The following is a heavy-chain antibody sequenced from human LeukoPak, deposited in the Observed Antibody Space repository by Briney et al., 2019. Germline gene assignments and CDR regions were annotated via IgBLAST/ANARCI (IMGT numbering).Heavy chain of an antibody. CDR3: ARHSSAARPIFDY. V-gene: IGHV4-39*01. D-gene: IGHD6-6*01. Sequence: SETLSLTCTVSGGSISGSNYYWGWIRQPPGKGLEWIGSIYYSGTTYYNPSLRSRVTISVDTSKNQFSLEVTSMTAADTAVYYCARHSSAARPIFDYWGQGTLVTVSS. CDR2: IYYSGTT. CDR1: GGSISGSNYY. J-gene: IGHJ4*02.